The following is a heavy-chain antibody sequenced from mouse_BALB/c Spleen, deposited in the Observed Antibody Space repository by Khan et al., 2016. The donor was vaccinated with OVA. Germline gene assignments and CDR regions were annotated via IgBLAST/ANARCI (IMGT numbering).Heavy chain of an antibody. D-gene: IGHD2-14*01. CDR2: INPRSGYT. CDR3: ARRTTGYAMDY. V-gene: IGHV1-4*01. Sequence: QVQLQQSGAELARPWASVKMSCKASGYTFTSNTMHWVKQRPGQGLEWIGYINPRSGYTNYSQKFKDKATLTADTSSSTAYMQLGSLTSNDSEVYDSARRTTGYAMDYWGQGTTVTVSS. CDR1: GYTFTSNT. J-gene: IGHJ4*01.